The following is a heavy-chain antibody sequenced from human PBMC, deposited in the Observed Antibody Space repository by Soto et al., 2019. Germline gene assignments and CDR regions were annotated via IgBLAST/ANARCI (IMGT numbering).Heavy chain of an antibody. J-gene: IGHJ4*02. Sequence: ASVKVSCKASGYTFTGYYMHWVRQAPGQGLEWMGWINPNSGGTNYAQKFQGWVTMTRDTSISTAYMELSRLRSDDTAVYYCARGPGENSTGTPIDYWGQGTLVTVSS. CDR2: INPNSGGT. D-gene: IGHD1-1*01. CDR3: ARGPGENSTGTPIDY. CDR1: GYTFTGYY. V-gene: IGHV1-2*04.